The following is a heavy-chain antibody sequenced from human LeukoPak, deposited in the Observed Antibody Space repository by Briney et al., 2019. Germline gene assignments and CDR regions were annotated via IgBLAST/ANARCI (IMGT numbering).Heavy chain of an antibody. CDR2: ISYDGSNK. CDR1: GFTFSSYA. CDR3: ANPFGCSGGSCPLLY. J-gene: IGHJ4*02. V-gene: IGHV3-30*04. Sequence: PGGSLRLSCAASGFTFSSYAMHWVRQAPGKGLEWVAVISYDGSNKYYADSVKGRFTISRDNSKNTLYLQMNSLRAEDTAVYYCANPFGCSGGSCPLLYWGQGTLVTVSS. D-gene: IGHD2-15*01.